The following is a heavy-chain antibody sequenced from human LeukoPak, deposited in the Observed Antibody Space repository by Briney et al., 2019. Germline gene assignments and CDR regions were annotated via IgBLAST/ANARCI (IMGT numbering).Heavy chain of an antibody. J-gene: IGHJ4*02. V-gene: IGHV3-15*01. D-gene: IGHD3-3*01. CDR3: TTDHRTIYGVVFPDY. CDR2: ITYKTNGGTA. Sequence: GGPLRLSCTVSGFTFNNAWMSWVRQAPGKGLEWVGRITYKTNGGTADYAAPLKGRFTISRDDSRDTVYLQLNSLRTEDTGVYYCTTDHRTIYGVVFPDYWGQGTQVTVSS. CDR1: GFTFNNAW.